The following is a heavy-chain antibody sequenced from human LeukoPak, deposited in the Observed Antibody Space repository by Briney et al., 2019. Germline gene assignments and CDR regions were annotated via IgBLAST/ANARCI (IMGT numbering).Heavy chain of an antibody. V-gene: IGHV4-38-2*02. CDR1: GYSISSGYY. D-gene: IGHD5-12*01. J-gene: IGHJ4*02. CDR3: AAFPTKQYPRGWGRVFAY. Sequence: SETLTLTCTISGYSISSGYYWGWIRQPPGKGLEWIGSIYHSRSTYYNPSLKSGVTISVDTSKNQFSLKLSSVTAADTAVYYCAAFPTKQYPRGWGRVFAYGGQGPLVPVPS. CDR2: IYHSRST.